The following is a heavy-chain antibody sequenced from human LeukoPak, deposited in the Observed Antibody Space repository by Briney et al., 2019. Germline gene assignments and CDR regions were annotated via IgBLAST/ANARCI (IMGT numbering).Heavy chain of an antibody. D-gene: IGHD5-12*01. CDR1: GFTFSSYS. V-gene: IGHV3-21*01. CDR3: AREWLRFFDY. J-gene: IGHJ4*02. Sequence: GGSLRLSCAASGFTFSSYSMNWVRQAPGKGLEWVSSISSSSSYIYYADSVKGRFTISRENAKNTLYLEMNRQRAQDTAVYYCAREWLRFFDYWGQGTLVTVSS. CDR2: ISSSSSYI.